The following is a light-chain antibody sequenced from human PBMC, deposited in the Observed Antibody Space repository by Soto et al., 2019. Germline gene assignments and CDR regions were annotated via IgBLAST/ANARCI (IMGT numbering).Light chain of an antibody. V-gene: IGKV1D-12*01. CDR2: GAS. J-gene: IGKJ1*01. CDR1: RDISTW. CDR3: QQYGSSGT. Sequence: DIQMTQSPSSVSASVGDRVTITCRASRDISTWLAWYQQKPGKAPKLLIYGASNLQSGVPSRFSGRGSGTDFTLTISSLQPEDFGTYYCQQYGSSGTFGQGTKVDIK.